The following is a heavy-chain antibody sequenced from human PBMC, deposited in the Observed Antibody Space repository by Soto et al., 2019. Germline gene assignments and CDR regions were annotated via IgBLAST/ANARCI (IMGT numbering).Heavy chain of an antibody. D-gene: IGHD3-9*01. CDR3: ARGLRYFDWLRVDAFDI. CDR2: INPSGSST. V-gene: IGHV1-46*01. J-gene: IGHJ3*02. CDR1: GYTFTSYY. Sequence: GASVKVSCKASGYTFTSYYMHWVRQAPGQGLEWMGIINPSGSSTSYAQKKQGRVTMTRDTSTSTVYMELSSLRSEDTAVYYCARGLRYFDWLRVDAFDIWGQGTMVTVSS.